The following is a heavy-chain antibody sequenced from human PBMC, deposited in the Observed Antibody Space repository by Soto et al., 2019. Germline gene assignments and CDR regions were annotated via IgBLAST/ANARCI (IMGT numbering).Heavy chain of an antibody. CDR2: IWYDGSNK. V-gene: IGHV3-33*01. CDR3: ARDHPSSSSSWGYFDY. Sequence: GGSLRLSCAASGFTFSSYGMHWVRQAPGKGLEWVAVIWYDGSNKYYADSVKGRFTISRDNSKNTLYLQMNSLRAEDTAVYYCARDHPSSSSSWGYFDYWGQGTLVTVSS. J-gene: IGHJ4*02. D-gene: IGHD6-6*01. CDR1: GFTFSSYG.